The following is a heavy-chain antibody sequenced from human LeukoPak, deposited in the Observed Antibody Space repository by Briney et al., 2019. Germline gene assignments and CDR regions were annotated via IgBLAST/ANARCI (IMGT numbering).Heavy chain of an antibody. CDR2: INPNSGGT. CDR3: ATLTMVRGVVVNWFDP. CDR1: GYTFTRYY. J-gene: IGHJ5*02. V-gene: IGHV1-2*02. D-gene: IGHD3-10*01. Sequence: ASVKVSCKASGYTFTRYYMHWVRQAPGQGLEWMGWINPNSGGTNYAQKFQGRVTMTRDTSISTAYMELSRLRSDDTAVYYCATLTMVRGVVVNWFDPWGQGTLGTVS.